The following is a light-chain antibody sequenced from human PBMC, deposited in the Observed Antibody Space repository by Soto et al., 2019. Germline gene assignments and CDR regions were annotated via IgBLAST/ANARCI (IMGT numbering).Light chain of an antibody. CDR2: GAS. CDR1: QSVSSTY. Sequence: EIVLTQSPGTLSLSPGERATLSCRASQSVSSTYLAWYQQKPGQAPRLLIYGASNRATGILDRFSGSGSGTDFTLTISRLEPEDFAVYYCQQYGGSRWTFGQGTRVDI. J-gene: IGKJ1*01. CDR3: QQYGGSRWT. V-gene: IGKV3-20*01.